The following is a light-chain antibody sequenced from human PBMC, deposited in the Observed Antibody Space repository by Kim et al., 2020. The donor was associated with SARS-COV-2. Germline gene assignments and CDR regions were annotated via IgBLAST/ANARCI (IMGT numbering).Light chain of an antibody. CDR1: SSDVGGYNY. J-gene: IGLJ1*01. CDR3: CSYAGSYNWV. Sequence: QSALTQPRSVSGSPGQSVTISCTGTSSDVGGYNYVSWYQQHPGKAPKLMIYDVSKRPSGVPDRFSGSKSGNTASLTISGLQAEDEADYYCCSYAGSYNWVFGAGTQVTVL. CDR2: DVS. V-gene: IGLV2-11*01.